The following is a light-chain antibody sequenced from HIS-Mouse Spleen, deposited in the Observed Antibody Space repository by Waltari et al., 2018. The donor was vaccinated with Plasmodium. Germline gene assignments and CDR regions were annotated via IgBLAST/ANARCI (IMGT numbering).Light chain of an antibody. V-gene: IGKV1-39*01. Sequence: DIQMNQSPSSLSASVGDSVTITCRASQSISSYLNWYQQKPGKAPKLLIYAASSLQSGVPSRFSGSGSGTDFTLTISSLQPEDFATYYCQQNYNTWTFGQGTKVEIK. CDR1: QSISSY. CDR2: AAS. J-gene: IGKJ1*01. CDR3: QQNYNTWT.